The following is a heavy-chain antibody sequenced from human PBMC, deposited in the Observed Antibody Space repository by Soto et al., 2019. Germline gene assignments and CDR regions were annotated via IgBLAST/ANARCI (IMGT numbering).Heavy chain of an antibody. CDR2: ISYDGSNK. J-gene: IGHJ4*02. CDR3: AKDLISRLRFLGYFDY. V-gene: IGHV3-30*18. D-gene: IGHD3-3*01. Sequence: GGSLRLSCTASGFTFSSYGMHWVRQAPGKGLEWVAVISYDGSNKYYADSVKGRFTISRDNSKNTLYLQMNSLRAEDTAVYYCAKDLISRLRFLGYFDYWGQGTLVTVSS. CDR1: GFTFSSYG.